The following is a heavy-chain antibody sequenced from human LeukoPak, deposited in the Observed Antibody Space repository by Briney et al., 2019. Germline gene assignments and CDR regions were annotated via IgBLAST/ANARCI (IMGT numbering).Heavy chain of an antibody. CDR2: IRYDESNK. D-gene: IGHD3-22*01. Sequence: PGGSLRLSCAASGFSFSRYWMSWVRQAPGKGLEWVAFIRYDESNKYYEDSVKGRFTISRDNSKNTLYLQMNSLRTDDTAVYYCAKGHRVGGVEGHRVGGHYYGPYYYYIDVWGKGTTVTISS. J-gene: IGHJ6*03. CDR1: GFSFSRYW. CDR3: AKGHRVGGVEGHRVGGHYYGPYYYYIDV. V-gene: IGHV3-30*02.